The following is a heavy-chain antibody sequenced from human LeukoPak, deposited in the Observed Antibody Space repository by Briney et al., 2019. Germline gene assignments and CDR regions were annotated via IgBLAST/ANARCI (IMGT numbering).Heavy chain of an antibody. V-gene: IGHV4-31*03. CDR3: ARDKAGKIDY. CDR1: GGSISSGGYY. Sequence: SETLSLTCTVSGGSISSGGYYWSWLRQHPGQGLEWIGYIYYSGSTYYNPSLKSRVTISVDTSKNQFSLKLSSVTAADTAVYYCARDKAGKIDYWGQGTLVTVSS. J-gene: IGHJ4*02. CDR2: IYYSGST. D-gene: IGHD3-10*01.